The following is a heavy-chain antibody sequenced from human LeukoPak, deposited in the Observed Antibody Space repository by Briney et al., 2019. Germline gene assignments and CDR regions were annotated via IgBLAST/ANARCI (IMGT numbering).Heavy chain of an antibody. Sequence: TSETLSLTCTVSGGSISSSSYYWGWIRQPPGKGLEWIGSIYYSGSTYYNPSLKSRVTISVDTSKNQFSLKLSSVTAADTAVYYCATNPKDIVLMVYFDYWGQGTLVTVSS. CDR3: ATNPKDIVLMVYFDY. D-gene: IGHD2-8*01. CDR1: GGSISSSSYY. V-gene: IGHV4-39*01. CDR2: IYYSGST. J-gene: IGHJ4*02.